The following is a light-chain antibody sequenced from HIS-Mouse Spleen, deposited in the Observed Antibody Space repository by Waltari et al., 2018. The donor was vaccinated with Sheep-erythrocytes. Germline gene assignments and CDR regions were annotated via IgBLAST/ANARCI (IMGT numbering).Light chain of an antibody. Sequence: QSVLTQPPSASGTPGQRVTISCSGSSSNIGSNTVNWYQQLPGTAPKLLIYSNSHRPSGFPDRCSGSKSGTSASLAISGLQSEDEADYYCAAWDDSLNGVVFGGGTKLTVL. J-gene: IGLJ2*01. CDR3: AAWDDSLNGVV. V-gene: IGLV1-44*01. CDR2: SNS. CDR1: SSNIGSNT.